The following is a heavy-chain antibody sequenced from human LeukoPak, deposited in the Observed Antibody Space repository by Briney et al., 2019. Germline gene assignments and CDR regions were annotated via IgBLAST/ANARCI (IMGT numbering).Heavy chain of an antibody. J-gene: IGHJ4*02. V-gene: IGHV4-38-2*01. Sequence: SETLSLTCAGSGYSISSGYYWGWIRQPPGKRMEWIGSIYHSGSTYYNPSLKSRVTISIDTSKNRFSLKLSSVTAADTAVYYCARHSRVSYYFDYWGQGTLVTVSS. CDR3: ARHSRVSYYFDY. CDR2: IYHSGST. CDR1: GYSISSGYY.